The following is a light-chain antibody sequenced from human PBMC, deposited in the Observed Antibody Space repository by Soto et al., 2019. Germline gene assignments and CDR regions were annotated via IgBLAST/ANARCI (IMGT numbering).Light chain of an antibody. Sequence: EIVLTQSPGTLSLSPGERATLSCRASQSVSSSYLAWYQQKPGQAPRLLIYGASSRATGIPDRFSGSGSGTEFTLTISSLQPADVATYYCQKYNSAPITFGQGTRLEIK. V-gene: IGKV3-20*01. CDR3: QKYNSAPIT. CDR2: GAS. CDR1: QSVSSSY. J-gene: IGKJ5*01.